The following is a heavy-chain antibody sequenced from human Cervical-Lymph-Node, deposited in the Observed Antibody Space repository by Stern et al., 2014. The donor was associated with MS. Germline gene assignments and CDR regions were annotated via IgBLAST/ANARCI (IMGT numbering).Heavy chain of an antibody. CDR3: AVEYCGGDGHRLLGMDF. D-gene: IGHD2-21*02. Sequence: VQLVESGAEVKKPGSSVKVSCKASGGTFNNSAINWVRQAPGQGLEWMGGVMPIFATVHYAQKFRGRVTITADESTSTAYIDLSTLRSEGTAVYYWAVEYCGGDGHRLLGMDFWGQGTTVIVSS. V-gene: IGHV1-69*01. J-gene: IGHJ6*02. CDR2: VMPIFATV. CDR1: GGTFNNSA.